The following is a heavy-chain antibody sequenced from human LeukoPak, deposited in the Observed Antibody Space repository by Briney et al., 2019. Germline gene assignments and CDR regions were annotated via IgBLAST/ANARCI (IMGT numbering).Heavy chain of an antibody. D-gene: IGHD3-22*01. CDR3: ANCPPLYDSSGYQDAFDI. V-gene: IGHV3-23*01. J-gene: IGHJ3*02. Sequence: PGGSLRLSCAASGFTFSSYAMSWVRLAPGKGLEWVSAISGSGGSTYYADSVKGRFTISRDNSKNTLYLQMNSLRAEDTAVYYCANCPPLYDSSGYQDAFDIWGQGIMVTVSS. CDR1: GFTFSSYA. CDR2: ISGSGGST.